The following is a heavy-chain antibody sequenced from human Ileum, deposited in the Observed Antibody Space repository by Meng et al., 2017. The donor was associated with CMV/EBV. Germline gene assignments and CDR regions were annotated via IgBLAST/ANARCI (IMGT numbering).Heavy chain of an antibody. CDR3: SKDGPRTSPLDY. CDR2: VRYDGSTA. V-gene: IGHV3-30*02. CDR1: GFTFSSYG. Sequence: GGSLRLSCVASGFTFSSYGMHWSRQAPGKGLEWTAFVRYDGSTAYYENSVKGRFTISRDNSNNTLYLQMNNLRPDDTAVYYCSKDGPRTSPLDYWGQGTLVTVSS. J-gene: IGHJ4*02.